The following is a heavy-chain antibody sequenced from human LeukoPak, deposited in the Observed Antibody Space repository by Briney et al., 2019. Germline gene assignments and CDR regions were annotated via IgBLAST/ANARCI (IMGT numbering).Heavy chain of an antibody. CDR2: IKADGSEK. CDR3: AELGITMIGGV. CDR1: GFTFSNYL. J-gene: IGHJ6*04. Sequence: GGSLRLSCAASGFTFSNYLMTWVRQAPGKGLEWVADIKADGSEKYYVDSVKGRFTILRDNAKNSLYLQMNSLRAEDTAVYYCAELGITMIGGVWGKGTTVTISS. V-gene: IGHV3-7*01. D-gene: IGHD3-10*02.